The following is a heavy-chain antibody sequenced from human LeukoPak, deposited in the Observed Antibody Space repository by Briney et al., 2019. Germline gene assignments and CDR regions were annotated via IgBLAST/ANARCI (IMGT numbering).Heavy chain of an antibody. D-gene: IGHD2-2*01. V-gene: IGHV1-18*01. CDR1: GYTFTSYG. J-gene: IGHJ3*02. Sequence: ASVKVSCKASGYTFTSYGISWVRQAPGQGLEWMGWISAYNGNTNYAQKLQGRVTMTRDTSISTAYMELSRLRSDDTAVYYCARDVSTYGAFDIWGQGTMVTVSS. CDR2: ISAYNGNT. CDR3: ARDVSTYGAFDI.